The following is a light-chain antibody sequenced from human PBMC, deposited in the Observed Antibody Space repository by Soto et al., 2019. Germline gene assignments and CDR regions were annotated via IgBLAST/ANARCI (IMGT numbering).Light chain of an antibody. V-gene: IGKV3D-20*02. CDR1: QSVSNNY. CDR2: DAS. CDR3: QQRSNWSMYT. Sequence: EIVLTQSPGTLSLSPGERATLSCRASQSVSNNYLAWYQQKPGQAPRLLIYDASNRATGIPARFSGSGSGTDFTLTISSLEPEDFAVYYCQQRSNWSMYTFGQGTKLEIK. J-gene: IGKJ2*01.